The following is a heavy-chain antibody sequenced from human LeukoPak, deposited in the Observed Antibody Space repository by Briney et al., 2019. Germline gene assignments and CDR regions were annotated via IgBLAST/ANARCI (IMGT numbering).Heavy chain of an antibody. CDR2: IYPGDSDT. D-gene: IGHD6-13*01. CDR1: GSSFTTYW. CDR3: ATLGSSSV. V-gene: IGHV5-51*01. Sequence: NPGESLQISGLGFGSSFTTYWIGWVRQLPGKGLEWMGVIYPGDSDTRYSPSFQGQVTISADKSISTAYLQWSSLKASDTAMYYCATLGSSSVWGQGTLVTVSS. J-gene: IGHJ4*02.